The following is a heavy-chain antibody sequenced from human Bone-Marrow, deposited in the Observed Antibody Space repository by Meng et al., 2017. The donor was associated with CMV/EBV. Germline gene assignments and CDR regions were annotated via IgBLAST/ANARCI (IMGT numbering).Heavy chain of an antibody. J-gene: IGHJ6*02. D-gene: IGHD3-3*01. CDR1: GFTFTSSA. V-gene: IGHV1-58*01. CDR3: ARVRVVIIKTYGMDV. CDR2: IVVGSGNT. Sequence: SVKVSCKASGFTFTSSAVQWVRQARGQRLEWIGWIVVGSGNTNYAQKFQERVTITRDMSTSTAYMELSSLRSEDTAVYYCARVRVVIIKTYGMDVWGQGTTVTVSS.